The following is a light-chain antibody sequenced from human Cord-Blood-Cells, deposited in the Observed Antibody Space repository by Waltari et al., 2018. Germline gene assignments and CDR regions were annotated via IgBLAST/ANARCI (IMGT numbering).Light chain of an antibody. V-gene: IGLV2-11*01. CDR2: DVS. Sequence: QSALTQPRSVSGSPGQSVTISCTGPSSDVGGYNYVPWYQQHPGKAPKLMMYDVSKRPSGVPDRFSGSKSGNTASLTISGLQAEDEADYYCCSYAGSYTYVVFGGGTKLTVL. J-gene: IGLJ2*01. CDR1: SSDVGGYNY. CDR3: CSYAGSYTYVV.